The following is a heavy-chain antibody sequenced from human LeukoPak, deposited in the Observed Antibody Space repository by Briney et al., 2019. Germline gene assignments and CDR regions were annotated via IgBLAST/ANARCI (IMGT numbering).Heavy chain of an antibody. CDR1: GFTFSSCA. V-gene: IGHV3-74*01. CDR2: INGDESST. D-gene: IGHD1-26*01. J-gene: IGHJ4*02. Sequence: GGSLRLSCAASGFTFSSCAMNWVRQAPGKGLEWVSRINGDESSTNYADSVKGRFTISRDNAKDTLYLHMNSLTAEDTAVYYWARGAKWAYYFDYGGRGTLVTVPS. CDR3: ARGAKWAYYFDY.